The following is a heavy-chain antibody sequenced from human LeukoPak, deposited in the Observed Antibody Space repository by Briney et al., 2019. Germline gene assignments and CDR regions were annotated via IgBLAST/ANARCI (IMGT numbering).Heavy chain of an antibody. V-gene: IGHV4-34*01. CDR1: GGSFSGYH. J-gene: IGHJ4*02. CDR2: INHSGST. CDR3: ARGPRYYYGSGRLDY. D-gene: IGHD3-10*01. Sequence: PSETLSLTCAVYGGSFSGYHWSWIRQPPGKGLEWIGEINHSGSTNYNPSLKSRVTISVDTSKNQFSLKLSSVTAADTAVYYCARGPRYYYGSGRLDYWGQGTLVTVSS.